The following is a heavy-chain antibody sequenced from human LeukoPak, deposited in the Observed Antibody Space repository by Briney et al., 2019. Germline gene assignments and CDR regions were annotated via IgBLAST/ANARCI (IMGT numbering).Heavy chain of an antibody. Sequence: GGSLRLSCAASGFTFSNYWMNWVRQAPGKGLEWVANIKEDGSEKYYVDSVKGRFTISRDNAKNSLCLQMNSLRAEDTAIYYCVRSGGYWGQGTLVTVSS. J-gene: IGHJ4*02. D-gene: IGHD1-26*01. CDR3: VRSGGY. CDR1: GFTFSNYW. CDR2: IKEDGSEK. V-gene: IGHV3-7*05.